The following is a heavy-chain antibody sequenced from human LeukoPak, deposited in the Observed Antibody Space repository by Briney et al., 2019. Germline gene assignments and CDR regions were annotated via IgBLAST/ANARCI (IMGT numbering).Heavy chain of an antibody. Sequence: TGGSLRLSCAASGFTFSISAMSWVRQAPGKGLEWVSGIGDSGGSTFYADSVKGRFTISRDNSKNILYLQMYSLRADDTAVYYCAKVSESNYDILTGYYTPYYFDYWGQGTLVTVSS. CDR2: IGDSGGST. CDR1: GFTFSISA. D-gene: IGHD3-9*01. CDR3: AKVSESNYDILTGYYTPYYFDY. J-gene: IGHJ4*02. V-gene: IGHV3-23*01.